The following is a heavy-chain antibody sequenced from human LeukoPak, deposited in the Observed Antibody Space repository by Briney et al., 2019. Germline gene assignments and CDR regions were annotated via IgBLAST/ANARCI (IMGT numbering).Heavy chain of an antibody. V-gene: IGHV4-59*08. CDR3: ASGPFYDYVWGSYRDYFDY. J-gene: IGHJ4*02. CDR1: GGSISSYY. D-gene: IGHD3-16*02. CDR2: IYYSGST. Sequence: SETLSLTCTVSGGSISSYYWSWIRQPPGKGLEWIGYIYYSGSTNYNPSLKSRVTISVDTSKSQFSLKLSSVTAADTAVYYCASGPFYDYVWGSYRDYFDYWGQGTLVTVSS.